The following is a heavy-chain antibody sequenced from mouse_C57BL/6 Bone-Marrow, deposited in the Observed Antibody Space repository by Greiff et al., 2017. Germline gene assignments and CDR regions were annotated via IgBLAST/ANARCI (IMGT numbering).Heavy chain of an antibody. D-gene: IGHD2-1*01. CDR1: GYTFTDYY. J-gene: IGHJ2*01. V-gene: IGHV1-26*01. CDR2: INPNNGGT. Sequence: EVKLLQSGPELVKPGASLKISCKASGYTFTDYYMNWVKQSHGKSLEWIGDINPNNGGTSYNQKFKGKATLTVDKSSSTAYMELRSLTSEDSAVYYCAREDDNYYFDYWGQGTTLTVSS. CDR3: AREDDNYYFDY.